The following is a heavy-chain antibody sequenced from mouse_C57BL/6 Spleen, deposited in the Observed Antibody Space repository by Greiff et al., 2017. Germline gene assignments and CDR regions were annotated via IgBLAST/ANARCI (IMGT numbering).Heavy chain of an antibody. D-gene: IGHD2-5*01. CDR2: ISSGGSYT. Sequence: EVKVVESGGDLVKPGGSLKLSCAASGFTFSSYGMSWVRQTPDKRLEWVATISSGGSYTYYPDSVKGRFTISRDNAKNTLYLQMSSLKSDDTAMYYCERQGDYSHYEGFAYWGQGTLVTVSA. J-gene: IGHJ3*01. V-gene: IGHV5-6*01. CDR1: GFTFSSYG. CDR3: ERQGDYSHYEGFAY.